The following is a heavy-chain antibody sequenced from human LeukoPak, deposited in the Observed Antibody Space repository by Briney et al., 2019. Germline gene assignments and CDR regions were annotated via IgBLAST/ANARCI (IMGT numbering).Heavy chain of an antibody. CDR1: GFTFSSYG. CDR2: IWDDGSSK. J-gene: IGHJ3*02. Sequence: GRSLRLSCAASGFTFSSYGVHWVRQAPGKGLEWVAVIWDDGSSKYYADSVKGRFTISRDNSKNTLYLQVNSLRAEDTAVYYCARDGNFGYDAFDIWGQGTMVTVSP. V-gene: IGHV3-33*01. D-gene: IGHD3-10*01. CDR3: ARDGNFGYDAFDI.